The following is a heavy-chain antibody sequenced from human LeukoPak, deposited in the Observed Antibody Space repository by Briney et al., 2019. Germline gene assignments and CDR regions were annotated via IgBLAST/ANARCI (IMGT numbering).Heavy chain of an antibody. Sequence: GGSLRLTCTASGFTFTNSFMHWLRQAPGKGPVWVSRISADGGSAFYADSVKGRFTISRDNAKNTLYLQMNSLRAEDTALYYCVRLYGYWGQGTLVPVSS. D-gene: IGHD2-2*02. CDR1: GFTFTNSF. V-gene: IGHV3-74*01. J-gene: IGHJ4*02. CDR3: VRLYGY. CDR2: ISADGGSA.